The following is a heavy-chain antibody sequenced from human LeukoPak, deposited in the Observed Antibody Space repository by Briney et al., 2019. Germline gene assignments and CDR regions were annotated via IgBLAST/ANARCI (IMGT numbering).Heavy chain of an antibody. Sequence: TSSETLSLTCTVSGGSISSSSYYWGWIRQPPGKGLEWIGSLYYSGSTYYNPSLKRRVTISVDTSKNQFSLNLSSVTAADAAVYYCARRGGLGDFDYWGQGTLVTVSS. CDR2: LYYSGST. J-gene: IGHJ4*02. CDR1: GGSISSSSYY. D-gene: IGHD3-16*01. CDR3: ARRGGLGDFDY. V-gene: IGHV4-39*01.